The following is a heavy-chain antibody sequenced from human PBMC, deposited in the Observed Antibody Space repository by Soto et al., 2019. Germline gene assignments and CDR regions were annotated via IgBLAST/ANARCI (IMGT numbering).Heavy chain of an antibody. CDR3: VKAAYYDFWSGYSYFDY. Sequence: PGGSLRLSCAASEFTFEDYAMHWVRQAPGKGLEWVSGITWNSGDIGYADSVKGRFTISRDNAKNSLCLQMNSLRIEDTALYYCVKAAYYDFWSGYSYFDYWGQGTPVTVSS. CDR1: EFTFEDYA. V-gene: IGHV3-9*01. D-gene: IGHD3-3*01. J-gene: IGHJ4*02. CDR2: ITWNSGDI.